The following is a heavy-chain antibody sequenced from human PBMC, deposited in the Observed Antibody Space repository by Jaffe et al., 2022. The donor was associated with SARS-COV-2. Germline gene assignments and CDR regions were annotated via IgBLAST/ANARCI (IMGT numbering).Heavy chain of an antibody. CDR2: IYYSGNT. Sequence: QLQLQESGPGLVKPSETLSLTCTVSGGSISINNYYWGWIRQPPGKGLEWIGSIYYSGNTYYNPSLKSRVTVSVDTSKNQFSLKLSSVIVTDTAVYYCARWLSMVPATNGGESYYFDYWGRGTLVTVSS. CDR1: GGSISINNYY. J-gene: IGHJ4*02. D-gene: IGHD3-10*01. V-gene: IGHV4-39*01. CDR3: ARWLSMVPATNGGESYYFDY.